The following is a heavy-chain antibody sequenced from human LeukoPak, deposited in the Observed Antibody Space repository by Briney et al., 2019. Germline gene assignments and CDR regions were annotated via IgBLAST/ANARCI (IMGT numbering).Heavy chain of an antibody. CDR2: INSSSSYI. CDR3: ARELAGAFDI. CDR1: GFTFSSYS. D-gene: IGHD2-21*01. Sequence: GVSLRLSCAASGFTFSSYSMNWVRQAPGKGLEWVSSINSSSSYIYLADSVKGRFTISRDNAKNSLYLQMNSLRAEDTAVYYCARELAGAFDIWGQGTMVTVSS. V-gene: IGHV3-21*01. J-gene: IGHJ3*02.